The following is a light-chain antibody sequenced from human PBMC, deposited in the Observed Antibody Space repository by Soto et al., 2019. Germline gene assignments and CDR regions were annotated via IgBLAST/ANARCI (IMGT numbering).Light chain of an antibody. CDR2: GNN. CDR1: SSNLGSNT. J-gene: IGLJ3*02. CDR3: AAWDESRNGWV. V-gene: IGLV1-44*01. Sequence: QSALTQPPSASGTPGQTVTISCSGSSSNLGSNTVNWYQQLPGTAAQLLIFGNNHRPSAVPARFSGAKSGTSASPAISGLQSEDDADYYCAAWDESRNGWVFGGGTKLTVL.